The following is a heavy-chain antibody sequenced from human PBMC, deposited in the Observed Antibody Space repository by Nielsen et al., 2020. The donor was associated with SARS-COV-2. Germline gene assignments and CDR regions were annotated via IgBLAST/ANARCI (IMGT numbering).Heavy chain of an antibody. CDR2: IRSKAYGGTT. CDR1: GFTFGDYA. D-gene: IGHD5-12*01. V-gene: IGHV3-49*03. Sequence: GESLKISCTASGFTFGDYAMSWFRQAPGKGLEWVGFIRSKAYGGTTEYAASVKGRFTISRDDSKSIAYLQMNSLKTEDTAVYYCTRSSSVVAYQDYWGQGTLVTVSS. J-gene: IGHJ4*02. CDR3: TRSSSVVAYQDY.